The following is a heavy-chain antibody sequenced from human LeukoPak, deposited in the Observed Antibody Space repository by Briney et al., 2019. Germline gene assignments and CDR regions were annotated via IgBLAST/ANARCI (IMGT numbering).Heavy chain of an antibody. J-gene: IGHJ6*02. Sequence: ASVKVSCKASGGTFSSYAISWVRQAPGQGLEWMGRISAYNGNTNYAQKLQGRVTMTTDTSTSTAYMELRSLRSDDTAVYYCARDRPYYDCGVRNGMDVWGQGTTVNVSS. CDR2: ISAYNGNT. CDR3: ARDRPYYDCGVRNGMDV. V-gene: IGHV1-18*01. CDR1: GGTFSSYA. D-gene: IGHD3-22*01.